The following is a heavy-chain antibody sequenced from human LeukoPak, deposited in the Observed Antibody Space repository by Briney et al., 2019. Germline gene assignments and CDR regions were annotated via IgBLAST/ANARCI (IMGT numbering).Heavy chain of an antibody. CDR3: ARTPPGGDVDH. D-gene: IGHD3-16*01. CDR1: GYTFTSHY. J-gene: IGHJ4*02. Sequence: GASVKVSCKASGYTFTSHYMHWVRQATGQGLEWMGWINPNSGNTGYAQKFQGRVTITRNTPLSTAYMELSSLRSEDTAVYYCARTPPGGDVDHWGEGTLVTVSS. V-gene: IGHV1-8*03. CDR2: INPNSGNT.